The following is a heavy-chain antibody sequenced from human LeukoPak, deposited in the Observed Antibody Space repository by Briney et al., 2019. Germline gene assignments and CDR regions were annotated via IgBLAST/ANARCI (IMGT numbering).Heavy chain of an antibody. CDR1: GGSISSSSYY. CDR3: ARRRRKLANMDV. Sequence: SETLSLTCTVSGGSISSSSYYWGWIRQPPGKGLEWIGSIYYSGSTYYNPSLKSRVTISVDTSKNQFSLKLSSVTAADTAVYYCARRRRKLANMDVWGKGTTVTVSS. CDR2: IYYSGST. D-gene: IGHD5-12*01. J-gene: IGHJ6*03. V-gene: IGHV4-39*01.